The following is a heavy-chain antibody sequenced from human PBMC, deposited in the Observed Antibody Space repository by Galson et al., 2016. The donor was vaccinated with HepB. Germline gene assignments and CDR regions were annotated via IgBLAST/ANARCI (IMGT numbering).Heavy chain of an antibody. J-gene: IGHJ4*02. Sequence: SLRLSCAASGFTFSSYGMSWVRQAPGEGLEWVSGISGSGGDTYYVDAVKGRFTISRDNSKNTLYLQMNSLRVEDTAVYYCVRWLGYGAFWGQGTLVTVSS. CDR3: VRWLGYGAF. D-gene: IGHD4-17*01. V-gene: IGHV3-23*01. CDR1: GFTFSSYG. CDR2: ISGSGGDT.